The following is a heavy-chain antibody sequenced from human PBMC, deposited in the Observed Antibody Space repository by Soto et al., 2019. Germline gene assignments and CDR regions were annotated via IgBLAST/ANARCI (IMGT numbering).Heavy chain of an antibody. CDR2: IIPVFGII. CDR1: GGNPSNSA. CDR3: AGGRIVVAGSSAYYGMDV. V-gene: IGHV1-69*01. D-gene: IGHD6-19*01. J-gene: IGHJ6*02. Sequence: QVHLLMQSGAEVKKPGSSVKVSCKASGGNPSNSAISWVRQAPGQGLEWMGGIIPVFGIISYAQNFQGRVTITADESTSTAYMELSSLRVEDTAVYLCAGGRIVVAGSSAYYGMDVCGQGTAVTVSS.